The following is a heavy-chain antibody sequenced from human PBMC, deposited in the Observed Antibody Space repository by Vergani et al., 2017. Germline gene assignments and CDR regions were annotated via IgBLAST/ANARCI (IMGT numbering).Heavy chain of an antibody. CDR1: GGSISSSSYY. CDR2: IYYSGST. J-gene: IGHJ4*02. CDR3: ARHKGGQEFDY. V-gene: IGHV4-39*01. D-gene: IGHD2-15*01. Sequence: QLQLQESGPGLVKPSETLSLTCTVSGGSISSSSYYWGWIRQPPGKGLEWIGSIYYSGSTYYNPSLKSRVTISVDTSKNQFSLKLSSVTAADTAVYYCARHKGGQEFDYWGQGTLVTVSS.